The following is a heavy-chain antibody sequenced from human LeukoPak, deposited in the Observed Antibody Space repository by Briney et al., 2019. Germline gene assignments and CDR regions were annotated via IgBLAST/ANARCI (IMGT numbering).Heavy chain of an antibody. CDR3: ARHGRYSGSPTFDY. V-gene: IGHV4-59*08. CDR2: IYYSGST. Sequence: PSETLSLTCTVSGGSISSYYWSWIRQPPGKGLEWIGYIYYSGSTNYNPSLKSRVTISVDTSKNQFSLKLSSVTAADTAVYYCARHGRYSGSPTFDYWGQGTLVTVSS. D-gene: IGHD1-26*01. J-gene: IGHJ4*02. CDR1: GGSISSYY.